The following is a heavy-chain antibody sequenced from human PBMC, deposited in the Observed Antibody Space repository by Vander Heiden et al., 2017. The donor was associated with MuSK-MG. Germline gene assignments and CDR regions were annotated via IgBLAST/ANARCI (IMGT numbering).Heavy chain of an antibody. D-gene: IGHD3-10*01. CDR3: ARYGYGSETSFGY. Sequence: EVRLEESGGGLVQPGGSLRLSCAASGFTFSSHWMSWVRQAPGEGLEWVANIKVDGSETYYVDSVKGRFSISRDNAKNSLYLQMNSLRAEDTAVYDCARYGYGSETSFGYWGQGTLVTVSS. CDR2: IKVDGSET. CDR1: GFTFSSHW. V-gene: IGHV3-7*01. J-gene: IGHJ4*02.